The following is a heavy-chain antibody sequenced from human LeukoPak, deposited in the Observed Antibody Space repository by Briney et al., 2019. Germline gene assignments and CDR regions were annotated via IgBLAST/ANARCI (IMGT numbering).Heavy chain of an antibody. CDR2: IKQDGSEK. J-gene: IGHJ4*02. V-gene: IGHV3-7*01. CDR3: ARVDSGYDCFDF. D-gene: IGHD5-12*01. Sequence: GGSLRLSCAASGFTFRSYWMTWVRQAPGKGLEGVAYIKQDGSEKYYVDSVKGRFTISRDNTKNSLFLQMNSLRADDTAVYYCARVDSGYDCFDFWGQGTLVTVSS. CDR1: GFTFRSYW.